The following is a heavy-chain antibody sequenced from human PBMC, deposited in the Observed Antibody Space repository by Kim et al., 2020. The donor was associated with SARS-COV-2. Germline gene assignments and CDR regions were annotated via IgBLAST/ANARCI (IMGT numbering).Heavy chain of an antibody. D-gene: IGHD3-10*01. CDR2: INHSGST. CDR1: GGSFSGYY. V-gene: IGHV4-34*01. J-gene: IGHJ3*02. CDR3: ASSGSPDLTNAFDI. Sequence: SETLSLTCAVYGGSFSGYYWSWIRQPPGKGLEWIGEINHSGSTNYNPSLKSRVTISVDTSKNQFSLKLSSVTAADTAVYYCASSGSPDLTNAFDIWGQGTMVTVSS.